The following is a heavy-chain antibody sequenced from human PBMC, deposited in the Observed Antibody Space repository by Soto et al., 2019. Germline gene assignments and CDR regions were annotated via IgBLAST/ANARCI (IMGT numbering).Heavy chain of an antibody. CDR1: GYTFTSYG. CDR3: ARDRADIVFLAGMDV. CDR2: ISAYNGNT. Sequence: ASVKVSCKASGYTFTSYGISWVRQAPGQGLEWMGWISAYNGNTNYAQKLQGRVTMTTDTSTSTAYMELRSLRSDDTAVYYCARDRADIVFLAGMDVWGQGTTVTVSS. D-gene: IGHD2-15*01. V-gene: IGHV1-18*01. J-gene: IGHJ6*02.